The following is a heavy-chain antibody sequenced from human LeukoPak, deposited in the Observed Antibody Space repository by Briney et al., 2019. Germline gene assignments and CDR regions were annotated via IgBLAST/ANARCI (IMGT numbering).Heavy chain of an antibody. CDR3: ARGGSSWADY. Sequence: PSETQSLTCTVSGGSISSYYWSWIRQPPGKGLEWAGYIYYSGSTNYNPSLKSRVTISVDTSKNQFSLKLSSVTAADTAVYYCARGGSSWADYWGQGTLVTVSS. CDR1: GGSISSYY. D-gene: IGHD6-13*01. V-gene: IGHV4-59*01. J-gene: IGHJ4*02. CDR2: IYYSGST.